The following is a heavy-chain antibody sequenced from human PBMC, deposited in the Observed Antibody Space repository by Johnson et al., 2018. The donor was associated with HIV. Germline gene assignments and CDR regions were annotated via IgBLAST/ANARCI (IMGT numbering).Heavy chain of an antibody. V-gene: IGHV3-64*01. CDR3: ARGNDYSNYGAFDI. CDR2: ISSNGGST. CDR1: GFTFSSYA. J-gene: IGHJ3*02. D-gene: IGHD4-11*01. Sequence: EVQLVESGGGLVQPGGSLRLSCAASGFTFSSYAMHWVRQAPGKGLEYVSAISSNGGSTYYANSVKGRFTISRDNSKNTLYLQMNSLRAEDTAVYYCARGNDYSNYGAFDIWGQGTMVTVSS.